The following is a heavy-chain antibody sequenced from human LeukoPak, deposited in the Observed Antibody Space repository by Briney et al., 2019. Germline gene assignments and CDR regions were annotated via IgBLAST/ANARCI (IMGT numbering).Heavy chain of an antibody. Sequence: QTGGSLRLSCAASGFSFSNYAMSWVRQTPGKGLKWVSVIRGSGDITYYADSVKGRFSISRDNSKNTLYLQMNSLRAEDTAIYYCAKASGMAARRSNYFDPWGQGTLVTVSS. CDR3: AKASGMAARRSNYFDP. D-gene: IGHD6-6*01. V-gene: IGHV3-23*01. J-gene: IGHJ5*02. CDR2: IRGSGDIT. CDR1: GFSFSNYA.